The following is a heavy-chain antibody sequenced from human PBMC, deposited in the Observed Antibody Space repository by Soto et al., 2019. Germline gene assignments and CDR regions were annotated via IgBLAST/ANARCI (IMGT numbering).Heavy chain of an antibody. V-gene: IGHV2-5*01. J-gene: IGHJ6*02. CDR3: AHTKQDYDFWSGYYRDGMDV. Sequence: SGPTLVNPTQTLTLTCTFSGFSLSTSGVGVGWIRQPPGKALEWLALIYWNDDKRYSPSLKSRLTITKDTSKNQVVLTMTNMDPVDTATYYCAHTKQDYDFWSGYYRDGMDVWGQGTTVTVSS. D-gene: IGHD3-3*01. CDR1: GFSLSTSGVG. CDR2: IYWNDDK.